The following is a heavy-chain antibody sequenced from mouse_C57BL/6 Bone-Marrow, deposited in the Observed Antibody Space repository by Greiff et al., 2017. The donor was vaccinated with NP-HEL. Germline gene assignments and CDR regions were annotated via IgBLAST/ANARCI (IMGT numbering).Heavy chain of an antibody. Sequence: EVQLQQSGPELVKPGASVKISCKASGYSFTGYYMNWVKQSPEKSLEWIGEINPSTGGTTYNQKFKAKATLTVDKSSSTAYMQLKSLTSEDSAVYYCARRGIYYYGSSWVDYWGQGTSVTVSS. V-gene: IGHV1-42*01. CDR2: INPSTGGT. D-gene: IGHD1-1*01. J-gene: IGHJ4*01. CDR1: GYSFTGYY. CDR3: ARRGIYYYGSSWVDY.